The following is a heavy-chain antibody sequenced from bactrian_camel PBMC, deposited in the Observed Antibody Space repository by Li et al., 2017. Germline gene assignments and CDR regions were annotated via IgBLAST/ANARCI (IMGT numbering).Heavy chain of an antibody. J-gene: IGHJ6*01. D-gene: IGHD1*01. V-gene: IGHV3S53*01. CDR2: ISPDGKE. CDR1: WGFDDANA. Sequence: VQLVESGEGSVQIGGSLTLACAASWGFDDANAEWGWFRQTAGAQCEMVASISPDGKEYYSDSVKGRFTISKDNAKNTLYLQMNSLKSEDTAMYYCAARTLADGSCLWLVKTDFGYWGQGTQVTVS. CDR3: AARTLADGSCLWLVKTDFGY.